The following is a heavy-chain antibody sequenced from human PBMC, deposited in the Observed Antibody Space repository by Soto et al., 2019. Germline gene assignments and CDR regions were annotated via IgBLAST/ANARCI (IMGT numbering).Heavy chain of an antibody. V-gene: IGHV4-39*01. J-gene: IGHJ6*02. D-gene: IGHD6-6*01. CDR3: ARQGVARRRWYYYYYGMDV. CDR1: GGSISSSSYY. Sequence: PSETLSLTCTVSGGSISSSSYYWGWIRQPPGKGLEWIGSIYYSGSTYYNPSLKSRVTISVDTSKNQFSLKLSSVTAADTAVYYCARQGVARRRWYYYYYGMDVWGQGTTVTVSS. CDR2: IYYSGST.